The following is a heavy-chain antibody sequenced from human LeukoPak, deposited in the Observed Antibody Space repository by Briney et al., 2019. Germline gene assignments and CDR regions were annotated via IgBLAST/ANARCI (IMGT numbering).Heavy chain of an antibody. D-gene: IGHD1-26*01. CDR3: ARVPSAWELPAFDY. Sequence: ASVKVSCKASGYTFTGYYMHWVRQAPGRGLEGMGWINPNSGGTNYAQKFQGRVTMTRDTSISTAYMELSRLRSDDTAVYYCARVPSAWELPAFDYWGQGTLVTVSS. V-gene: IGHV1-2*02. CDR2: INPNSGGT. J-gene: IGHJ4*02. CDR1: GYTFTGYY.